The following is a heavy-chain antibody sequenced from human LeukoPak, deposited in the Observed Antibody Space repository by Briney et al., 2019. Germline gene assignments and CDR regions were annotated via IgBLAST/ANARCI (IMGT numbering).Heavy chain of an antibody. CDR2: IYYSGST. Sequence: SETLSLTCTVSGGSISSGSYYWGWIRQPPGKGLEWIGSIYYSGSTYYNPSLKSRVTISVDTSKNQFSLKLSSVTAADTSVYYCARHILTPQDNWFDPWGQGTLVTVSS. J-gene: IGHJ5*02. CDR3: ARHILTPQDNWFDP. CDR1: GGSISSGSYY. D-gene: IGHD2-21*01. V-gene: IGHV4-39*01.